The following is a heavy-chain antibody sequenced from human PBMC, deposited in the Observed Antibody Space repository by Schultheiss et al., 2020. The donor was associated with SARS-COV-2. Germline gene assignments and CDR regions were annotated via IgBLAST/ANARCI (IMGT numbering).Heavy chain of an antibody. CDR3: ARREVRITIFGVATGWFDP. Sequence: SETLSLTCTVSGGSISGYFCNWIRQSPGKGLEWIGHIYYSGSTYYNPSLKSRVTISVDTSKNQFSLKLSSVTAADTAVYYCARREVRITIFGVATGWFDPWGQGTLVTVSS. CDR1: GGSISGYF. D-gene: IGHD3-3*01. CDR2: IYYSGST. V-gene: IGHV4-59*08. J-gene: IGHJ5*02.